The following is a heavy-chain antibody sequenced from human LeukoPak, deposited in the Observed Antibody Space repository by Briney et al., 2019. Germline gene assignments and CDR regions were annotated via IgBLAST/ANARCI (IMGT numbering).Heavy chain of an antibody. CDR1: GGSISSGDYY. CDR3: ARVRRLGYCSSTSCYREYYFDY. V-gene: IGHV4-30-4*08. Sequence: PSQTLSLTCTVSGGSISSGDYYWSWIRQPPGKGLEWIGYIYYSGSTYYNPSLKSRVTISVDTSKNQFSLKLSSVTAADTAVYYCARVRRLGYCSSTSCYREYYFDYWGQGTLVTVSS. D-gene: IGHD2-2*02. CDR2: IYYSGST. J-gene: IGHJ4*02.